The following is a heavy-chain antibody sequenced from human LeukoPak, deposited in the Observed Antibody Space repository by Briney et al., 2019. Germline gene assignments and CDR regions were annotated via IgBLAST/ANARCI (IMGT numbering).Heavy chain of an antibody. D-gene: IGHD1-26*01. CDR3: SGGATPLDH. CDR1: GLTVSSNY. Sequence: GGSLRLSCAASGLTVSSNYMSWVRQAPGKGLEWVSVIYSGGSTYYADSVKGRFTISRHDSKNTVYLQMNSLRAEDTAVYYCSGGATPLDHWGQGTLVTVSS. V-gene: IGHV3-53*04. CDR2: IYSGGST. J-gene: IGHJ4*02.